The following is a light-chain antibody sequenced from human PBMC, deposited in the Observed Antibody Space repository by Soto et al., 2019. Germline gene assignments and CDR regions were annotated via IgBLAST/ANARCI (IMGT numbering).Light chain of an antibody. CDR3: QQYGSSPLT. CDR2: GAS. J-gene: IGKJ4*01. V-gene: IGKV3-20*01. Sequence: EIVLTQSPGTLSLSPGERATLSCRASQSVSSSYLAWYQQKPGQAPRLLIYGASSRATGIPDRFSGSGSGTDFTLTISRLELEDFGVYYCQQYGSSPLTFGGGTKVDIK. CDR1: QSVSSSY.